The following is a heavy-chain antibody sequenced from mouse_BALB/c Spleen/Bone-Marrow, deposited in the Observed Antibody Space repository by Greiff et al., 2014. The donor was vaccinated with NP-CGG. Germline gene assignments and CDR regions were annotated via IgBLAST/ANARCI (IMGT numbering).Heavy chain of an antibody. CDR1: GFSLTSYG. D-gene: IGHD1-1*01. V-gene: IGHV2-9*02. CDR3: ARVYGSSYDPYYYAMDY. J-gene: IGHJ4*01. CDR2: IWAGGST. Sequence: QVQLKDSGPGLVAPSQSLSITCTVSGFSLTSYGVYWARQPPGKGLEWLGVIWAGGSTNYNSALMSRLSISKDNSKSQVFLKMNSLQTDDTAMYYCARVYGSSYDPYYYAMDYWGQGTSVTVSS.